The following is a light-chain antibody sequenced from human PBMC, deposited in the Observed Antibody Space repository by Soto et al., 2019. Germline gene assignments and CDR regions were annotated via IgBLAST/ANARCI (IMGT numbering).Light chain of an antibody. Sequence: EIVLTQSPATLSLSPGERATLSCRASQSVSSSLAWYQQKPGQAPRLLIYDASNRATGIPARFSGSGSGTDFTLTISSREPEDFAVYYCQLLSNWPITLGQGTRLEIK. CDR3: QLLSNWPIT. V-gene: IGKV3-11*01. J-gene: IGKJ5*01. CDR1: QSVSSS. CDR2: DAS.